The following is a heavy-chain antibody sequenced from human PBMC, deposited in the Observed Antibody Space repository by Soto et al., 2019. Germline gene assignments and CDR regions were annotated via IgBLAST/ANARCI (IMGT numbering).Heavy chain of an antibody. CDR1: GYTFTTYG. CDR3: ARDLYYGSGGYRWCDP. D-gene: IGHD3-10*01. V-gene: IGHV1-18*04. CDR2: ISAYNGNT. Sequence: QVQLVQSRAEVKKPGASVKVSCKASGYTFTTYGITWVRQAPGQGLEWMGWISAYNGNTNYAQKFQGRVTMTTDTSTTTAYMELRSLRSDDTAVYYCARDLYYGSGGYRWCDPWGQGTLVTVSS. J-gene: IGHJ5*02.